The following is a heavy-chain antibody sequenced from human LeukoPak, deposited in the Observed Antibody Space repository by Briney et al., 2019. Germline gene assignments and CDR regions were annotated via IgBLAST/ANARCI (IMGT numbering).Heavy chain of an antibody. CDR1: GFTFSNYW. CDR2: ISYDGSNK. Sequence: GGSLRLSCAASGFTFSNYWMSWVRQAPGKGLEWVAVISYDGSNKYYTDSVTGRFTISRDDSKNTLYLQINSLRAEDTAVYYCARGIAAAGTALYNWGQGTLVTVSS. D-gene: IGHD6-13*01. J-gene: IGHJ4*02. V-gene: IGHV3-30*14. CDR3: ARGIAAAGTALYN.